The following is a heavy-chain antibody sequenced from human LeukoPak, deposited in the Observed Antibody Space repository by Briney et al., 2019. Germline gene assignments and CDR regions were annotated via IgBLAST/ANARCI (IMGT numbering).Heavy chain of an antibody. CDR3: AGPNWYYFDS. D-gene: IGHD5-24*01. V-gene: IGHV4-39*02. Sequence: SETLSLTCTVSGGSISSDNYYWGWIRQPPGKGLEWIGHVHHSGSTYYSPSLKSRVTISVDTSKNHFSLKLTSVTAADTAVYYCAGPNWYYFDSWGQGTLVTVSS. J-gene: IGHJ4*02. CDR2: VHHSGST. CDR1: GGSISSDNYY.